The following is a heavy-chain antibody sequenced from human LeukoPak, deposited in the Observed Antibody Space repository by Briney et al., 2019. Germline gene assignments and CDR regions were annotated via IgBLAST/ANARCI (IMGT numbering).Heavy chain of an antibody. Sequence: VASVKVSCKASGYTFTSYAMHWMRQAPGQRPEWMGWISGGNDNTKYSQKFKGRLTITRDTSASTAYMELSSLRSEDTAVYYCATGDRRNYWGQGTLVTVSA. CDR2: ISGGNDNT. CDR1: GYTFTSYA. CDR3: ATGDRRNY. V-gene: IGHV1-3*01. J-gene: IGHJ4*02. D-gene: IGHD7-27*01.